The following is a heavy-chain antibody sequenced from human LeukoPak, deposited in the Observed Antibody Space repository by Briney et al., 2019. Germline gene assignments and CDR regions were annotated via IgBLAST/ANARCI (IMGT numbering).Heavy chain of an antibody. V-gene: IGHV3-23*01. Sequence: GGSLRLSCAASGFIFSSYAMSWVRQAPGKGLEWVSGISGSADITDYADSVKGRFTISRDNSKNTLYLQMNSPRAEDTAVYYCAKDLYYFGSGSHDYWGQGTLVTVSS. CDR1: GFIFSSYA. CDR3: AKDLYYFGSGSHDY. J-gene: IGHJ4*02. CDR2: ISGSADIT. D-gene: IGHD3-10*01.